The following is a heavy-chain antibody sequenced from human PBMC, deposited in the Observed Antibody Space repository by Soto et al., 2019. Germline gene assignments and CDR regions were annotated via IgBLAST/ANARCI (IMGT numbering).Heavy chain of an antibody. CDR3: ATPRGYDSSGYPPGMDV. Sequence: ASVKVSCKVSGYTLTELSMHCVRQAPGKVLEWMGGFDPEDGETIYAQKFQGRVTMTEDTSTDTAYMELSSLRSEDTAVYYCATPRGYDSSGYPPGMDVWGQGTTVTVSS. J-gene: IGHJ6*02. CDR2: FDPEDGET. CDR1: GYTLTELS. D-gene: IGHD3-22*01. V-gene: IGHV1-24*01.